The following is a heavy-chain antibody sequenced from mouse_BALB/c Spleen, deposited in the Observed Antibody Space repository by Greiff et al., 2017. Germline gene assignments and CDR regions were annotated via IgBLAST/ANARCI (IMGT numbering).Heavy chain of an antibody. D-gene: IGHD1-1*01. CDR2: IDPANGNT. Sequence: EVQLQQSGAELVKPGASVKLSCTASGFNIKDTYMHWVKQRPEQGLEWIGRIDPANGNTKYDPKFQGKATITADTSSNTAYLQLSSLTSEDTAVYYCARGLLRLYYYAMDYWGQGTSVTVSS. J-gene: IGHJ4*01. CDR3: ARGLLRLYYYAMDY. V-gene: IGHV14-3*02. CDR1: GFNIKDTY.